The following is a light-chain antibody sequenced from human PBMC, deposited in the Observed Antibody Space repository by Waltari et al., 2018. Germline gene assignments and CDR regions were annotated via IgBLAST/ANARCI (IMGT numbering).Light chain of an antibody. CDR3: CSYAGSYTPWV. CDR2: DVS. J-gene: IGLJ3*02. V-gene: IGLV2-11*01. CDR1: SSDVGSYNS. Sequence: QSALTQPRSVSGSPGQSVTISCTGTSSDVGSYNSVSWYQQYPGKAPKLMIYDVSKRPSGVPDRFSGSKSGNTASLTISGLQAEDEVDYYCCSYAGSYTPWVFGGGTKLTVL.